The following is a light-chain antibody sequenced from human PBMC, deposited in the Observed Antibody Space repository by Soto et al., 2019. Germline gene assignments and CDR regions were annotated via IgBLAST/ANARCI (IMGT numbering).Light chain of an antibody. CDR3: QSYDSSLSGSVV. J-gene: IGLJ2*01. V-gene: IGLV1-40*01. Sequence: VVTQPPSVSGAPGQRVTISCTGSSSNIGAGYDVHWYQQLPGTAPKLLIYGDTNRPSGVPDRFSGSKSDTSASLAITKLQAEDEADYYCQSYDSSLSGSVVFGGGTKVTVL. CDR2: GDT. CDR1: SSNIGAGYD.